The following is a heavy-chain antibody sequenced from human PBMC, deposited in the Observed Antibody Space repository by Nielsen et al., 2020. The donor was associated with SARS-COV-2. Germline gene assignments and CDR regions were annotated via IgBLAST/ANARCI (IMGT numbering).Heavy chain of an antibody. CDR3: AKDRATMIVVVTNFDY. CDR1: GFTCSSDG. J-gene: IGHJ4*02. Sequence: GESLKISCAASGFTCSSDGMHWVRQAPGKGLEWVAVISYDGSNKYYADSVKGRFTISRDNSKNTLYLQMNSLRAEDTAVYYCAKDRATMIVVVTNFDYWGQGTLVTVSS. V-gene: IGHV3-30*18. CDR2: ISYDGSNK. D-gene: IGHD3-22*01.